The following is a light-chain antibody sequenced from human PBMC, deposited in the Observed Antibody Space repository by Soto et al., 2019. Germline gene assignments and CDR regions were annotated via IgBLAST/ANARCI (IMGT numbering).Light chain of an antibody. CDR1: SSDVGSYNY. Sequence: QSVLTQPPSASGSPGQSVTISCTGTSSDVGSYNYVSWYQQHPGKAPKLMIYEVDKRPSGVPDRFSGSKSGNTASLTVSGLQVEDEADYYCSSFAGSNGVLFGGGTKLTVL. V-gene: IGLV2-8*01. CDR3: SSFAGSNGVL. J-gene: IGLJ2*01. CDR2: EVD.